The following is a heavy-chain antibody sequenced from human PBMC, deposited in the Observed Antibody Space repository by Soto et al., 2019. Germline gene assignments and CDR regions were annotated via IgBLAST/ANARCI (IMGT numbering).Heavy chain of an antibody. CDR1: GFTFGDYA. CDR3: TRGITIFGVAEGWFDP. Sequence: GGSLRLSCTASGFTFGDYAMSWFRQAPGKGLEWVGFIRSKAYGGTTEYAASVKGRFTISRDDSKSIAYLQMNSLKTEDTAVYYCTRGITIFGVAEGWFDPWGQGTLVTVSS. V-gene: IGHV3-49*03. D-gene: IGHD3-3*01. J-gene: IGHJ5*02. CDR2: IRSKAYGGTT.